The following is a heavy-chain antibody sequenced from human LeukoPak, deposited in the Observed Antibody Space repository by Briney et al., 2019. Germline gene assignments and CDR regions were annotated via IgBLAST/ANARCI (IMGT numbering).Heavy chain of an antibody. V-gene: IGHV4-4*07. D-gene: IGHD2-2*01. CDR2: IYTSGST. CDR1: GGSISSYY. J-gene: IGHJ1*01. CDR3: ARGPRLRYCSSTSCLKYFQH. Sequence: SETLSLTCTVSGGSISSYYWSWIRQPAGKGLEWIGRIYTSGSTNYNPSLKSRVTISVDTSKNQFSLKLSSVTTADTAVYYCARGPRLRYCSSTSCLKYFQHWGQGTLVTVSS.